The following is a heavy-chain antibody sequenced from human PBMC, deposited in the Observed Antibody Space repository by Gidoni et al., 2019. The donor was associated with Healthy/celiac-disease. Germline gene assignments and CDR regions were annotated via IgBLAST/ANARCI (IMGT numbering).Heavy chain of an antibody. CDR1: GFTFSSSW. V-gene: IGHV3-7*01. CDR3: ARERTGAAVAIFHFDY. D-gene: IGHD6-19*01. J-gene: IGHJ4*02. CDR2: IKQDGSEK. Sequence: EVQLVESGGGLVQPGGSLRLSCAASGFTFSSSWMSWVRQAPGKGLEWVANIKQDGSEKYYVDSVKGRFTISRDNAKNSLYLQMNSLRAEDTAVYYCARERTGAAVAIFHFDYWGQGTLVTVSS.